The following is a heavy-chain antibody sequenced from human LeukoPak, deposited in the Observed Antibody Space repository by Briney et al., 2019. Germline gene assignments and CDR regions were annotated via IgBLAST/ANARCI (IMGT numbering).Heavy chain of an antibody. CDR1: GFTFSSYS. CDR3: ARDVGYCSGGSCGMGDY. V-gene: IGHV3-21*01. Sequence: GGSLRLSCAASGFTFSSYSMNWVRQAPGKGLEWVSSISSSSSYIYYADSVKGRFTISRDNAKNSLYLQMNSLRAEDTAVYYCARDVGYCSGGSCGMGDYWGQGTLVTVSS. D-gene: IGHD2-15*01. CDR2: ISSSSSYI. J-gene: IGHJ4*02.